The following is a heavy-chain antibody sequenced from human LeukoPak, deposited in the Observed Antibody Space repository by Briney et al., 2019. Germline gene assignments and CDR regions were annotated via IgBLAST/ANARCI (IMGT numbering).Heavy chain of an antibody. CDR3: ASPGGIASAGTIGYFQH. CDR1: GGSISSSSYY. J-gene: IGHJ1*01. D-gene: IGHD6-13*01. Sequence: SETLSLTCTVSGGSISSSSYYWGWIRQPPGKGLEWLGSIYYSGSTYYNPSLKSRVTISVYTSKNQFSLKLSSVTAADTAVYYCASPGGIASAGTIGYFQHWGQGTLVTVSS. CDR2: IYYSGST. V-gene: IGHV4-39*01.